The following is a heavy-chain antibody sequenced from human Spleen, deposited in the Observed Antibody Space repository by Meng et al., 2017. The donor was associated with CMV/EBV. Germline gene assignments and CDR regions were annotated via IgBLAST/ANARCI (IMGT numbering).Heavy chain of an antibody. Sequence: GGSITTYSYSWTWIRQDTGKGLEWIGYIPYSGNTYYNPSLTSRLTISMDTSKNQFSLKLTSVTAADVAVYYCARVIEYSIGGGGFDPWGQGTLVTVSS. CDR1: GGSITTYSYS. CDR3: ARVIEYSIGGGGFDP. CDR2: IPYSGNT. D-gene: IGHD6-25*01. V-gene: IGHV4-31*02. J-gene: IGHJ5*02.